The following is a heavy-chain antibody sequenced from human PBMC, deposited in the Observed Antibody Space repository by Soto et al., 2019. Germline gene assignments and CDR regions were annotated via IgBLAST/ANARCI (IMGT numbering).Heavy chain of an antibody. J-gene: IGHJ6*02. D-gene: IGHD3-10*01. CDR3: ARVFSRWNRSITMASYGMDV. CDR2: ISSSSSYI. V-gene: IGHV3-21*01. Sequence: GGSLRLSCAASGFTFSSYSMNWVRQAPGKGLEWVSSISSSSSYIYYADSVKGRFTISRDNAKNSLYLQMNSLRAEDTAVYYCARVFSRWNRSITMASYGMDVWGQGTTVTVSS. CDR1: GFTFSSYS.